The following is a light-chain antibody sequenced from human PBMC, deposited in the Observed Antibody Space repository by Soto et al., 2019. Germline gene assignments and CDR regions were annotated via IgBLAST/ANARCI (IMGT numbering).Light chain of an antibody. Sequence: AIQLTQSPSSLSASVGDRVTITCRASQGISSALAWYQQKPGEAPKLLIYDASSLESGVPSRFSGSGSGTDFTLTISSLQPEDFATYYCQQFNNYPPTFGGGTKVEIK. CDR3: QQFNNYPPT. CDR1: QGISSA. J-gene: IGKJ4*01. CDR2: DAS. V-gene: IGKV1D-13*01.